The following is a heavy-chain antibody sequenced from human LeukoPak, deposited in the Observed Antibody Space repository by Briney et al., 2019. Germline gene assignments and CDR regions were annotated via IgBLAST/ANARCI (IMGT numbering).Heavy chain of an antibody. CDR2: IYYSGST. V-gene: IGHV4-39*01. CDR3: ARHGGYYCDSSGFLNI. Sequence: PSETLSLTCTVSGGSISSSSYYWGWIRQPPGKGLEWIGSIYYSGSTYYNPSLKSRVTISVDTSKNQFSLKLSSVTAADTAVYYCARHGGYYCDSSGFLNIWGQGTMVTVSS. J-gene: IGHJ3*02. CDR1: GGSISSSSYY. D-gene: IGHD3-22*01.